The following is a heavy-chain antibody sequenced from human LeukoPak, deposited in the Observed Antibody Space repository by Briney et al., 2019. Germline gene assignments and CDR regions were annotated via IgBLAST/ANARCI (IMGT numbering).Heavy chain of an antibody. Sequence: GGSLRLSCAASGFAVSSNYISWVRRAPGKGLEWVSVIYSGGSTYYADSVKGRLTISRDNSKNTLYLQMNSLRAEDTAVYYCARVGYDYVWGSYRKPNDYWGQGTLVTVSS. CDR1: GFAVSSNY. CDR2: IYSGGST. J-gene: IGHJ4*02. CDR3: ARVGYDYVWGSYRKPNDY. V-gene: IGHV3-53*01. D-gene: IGHD3-16*02.